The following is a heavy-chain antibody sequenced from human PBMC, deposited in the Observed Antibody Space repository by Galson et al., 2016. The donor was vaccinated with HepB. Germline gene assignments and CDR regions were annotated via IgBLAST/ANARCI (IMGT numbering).Heavy chain of an antibody. D-gene: IGHD5-12*01. J-gene: IGHJ4*02. V-gene: IGHV3-11*05. CDR3: ARARAGGYEPYDY. CDR2: ISTGGTYT. CDR1: GFAFSDYY. Sequence: SLRLSCAASGFAFSDYYMNWIRQPPGKGLEWVSYISTGGTYTNYADSVNGRFTISRDNAKNSLYLQMDSLRAEDTALYYCARARAGGYEPYDYWGQGTLVTVSS.